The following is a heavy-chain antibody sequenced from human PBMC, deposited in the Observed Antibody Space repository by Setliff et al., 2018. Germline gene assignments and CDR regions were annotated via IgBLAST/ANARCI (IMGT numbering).Heavy chain of an antibody. J-gene: IGHJ4*02. Sequence: GGSLRLSCAASGFTFSSYGMHWVRQAPGKGLEWVAFIRYDGSNKYYADSVKGRFTISRDNSKNTLYLQMSSLRAEDTAIYYCANNYYDTTMGYYFDYWGQGTQVTVSS. CDR2: IRYDGSNK. V-gene: IGHV3-30*02. CDR1: GFTFSSYG. D-gene: IGHD3-22*01. CDR3: ANNYYDTTMGYYFDY.